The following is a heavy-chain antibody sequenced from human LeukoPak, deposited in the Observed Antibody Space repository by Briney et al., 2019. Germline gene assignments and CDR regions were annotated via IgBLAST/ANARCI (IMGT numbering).Heavy chain of an antibody. CDR1: GGSISFYY. V-gene: IGHV4-59*08. Sequence: SETLSLTCTVSGGSISFYYWSWIRQPPGKGLGWIGYINYSGSTNYNPSLKSRVTISVDTSKEQFSLRLSSVTAADTGVYYCARSDRGYYDSSGYYWAYWGQGTLVTVSS. J-gene: IGHJ4*02. CDR2: INYSGST. D-gene: IGHD3-22*01. CDR3: ARSDRGYYDSSGYYWAY.